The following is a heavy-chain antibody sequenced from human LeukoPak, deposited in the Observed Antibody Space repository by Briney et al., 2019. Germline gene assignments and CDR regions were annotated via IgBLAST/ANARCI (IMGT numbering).Heavy chain of an antibody. J-gene: IGHJ6*03. CDR3: ARDYFDSSDYPQTYYYYYMDV. Sequence: GGSLRLSCAASGFTFSRYSMNWVRQAPGQGLEWVASISSTSTFIYSADSVKGRFTISRDTAKNSLFLQMNSLRAENTAIYYCARDYFDSSDYPQTYYYYYMDVWGKGTTVTVSS. CDR2: ISSTSTFI. D-gene: IGHD3-22*01. CDR1: GFTFSRYS. V-gene: IGHV3-21*01.